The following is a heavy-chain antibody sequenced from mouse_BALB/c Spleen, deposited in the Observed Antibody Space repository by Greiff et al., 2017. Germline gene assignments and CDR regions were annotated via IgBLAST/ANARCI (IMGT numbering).Heavy chain of an antibody. V-gene: IGHV1-14*01. Sequence: VQLKQSGPELVKPGASVKMSCKASGYTFTSYVMHWVKQKPGQGLEWIGYINPYNDGTKYNEKFKGKATLTSDKSSSTAYMELSSLTSEDSAVYYCARSGGEVRRGYYCDYWGQGTTLAVSS. CDR2: INPYNDGT. J-gene: IGHJ2*01. CDR3: ARSGGEVRRGYYCDY. CDR1: GYTFTSYV. D-gene: IGHD2-14*01.